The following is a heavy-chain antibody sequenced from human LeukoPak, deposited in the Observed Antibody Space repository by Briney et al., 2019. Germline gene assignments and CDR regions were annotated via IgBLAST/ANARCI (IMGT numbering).Heavy chain of an antibody. J-gene: IGHJ4*02. CDR3: ARDDGYCSRTGCYGGYGDYDY. V-gene: IGHV3-7*03. CDR2: IKQDGGEQ. D-gene: IGHD2-2*01. Sequence: GGSLRLSCEGSGFTFSNYWMNWVRHAPGKGLEWVANIKQDGGEQYYVDSVKGRFTISRDNAKNSLYLQMKSLRAEDTAVYYCARDDGYCSRTGCYGGYGDYDYWGQGTLVTVSS. CDR1: GFTFSNYW.